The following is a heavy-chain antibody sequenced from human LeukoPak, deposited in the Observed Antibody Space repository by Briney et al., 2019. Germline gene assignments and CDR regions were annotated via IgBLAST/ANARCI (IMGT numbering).Heavy chain of an antibody. J-gene: IGHJ4*02. D-gene: IGHD3-10*01. CDR3: AKDFGRNLGGPGY. Sequence: PGRSLRLSCAASGFTFSSYAMSWVRQAPGKGLEWVSAISGSGGSTYYADSVKGRFTISRDNSKNTLYLQMNSLRAEDTAVYYCAKDFGRNLGGPGYWGRGTLVIVSS. V-gene: IGHV3-23*01. CDR1: GFTFSSYA. CDR2: ISGSGGST.